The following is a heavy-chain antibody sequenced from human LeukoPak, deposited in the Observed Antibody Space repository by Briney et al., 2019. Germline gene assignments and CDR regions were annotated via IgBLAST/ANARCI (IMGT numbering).Heavy chain of an antibody. V-gene: IGHV4-59*01. J-gene: IGHJ6*03. CDR2: IYYSGST. D-gene: IGHD6-13*01. CDR3: ARSNTRYSSSWYYYYYYMDV. Sequence: PSETLSLTCTVSGGFISSYYWSWIRQPPGKGLEWIGYIYYSGSTNYNPSLKSRVTISVDTSKNQFSLKLSSVTAADTAVYYCARSNTRYSSSWYYYYYYMDVWGKGTTVTASS. CDR1: GGFISSYY.